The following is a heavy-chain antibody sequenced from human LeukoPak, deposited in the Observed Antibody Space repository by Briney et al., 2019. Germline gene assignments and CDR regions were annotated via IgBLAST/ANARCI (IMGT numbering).Heavy chain of an antibody. Sequence: PSETLSLTCTVSGGSISSSNYYWGWIRQPPGKGLEWIGSISYSASTYYNPSLKSRVTISVDTSKNQFSLKLNSVTAADTAVYYCASVDRGWFGVGDYWGQGTLVTVSS. D-gene: IGHD3-10*01. CDR3: ASVDRGWFGVGDY. CDR2: ISYSAST. J-gene: IGHJ4*02. CDR1: GGSISSSNYY. V-gene: IGHV4-39*01.